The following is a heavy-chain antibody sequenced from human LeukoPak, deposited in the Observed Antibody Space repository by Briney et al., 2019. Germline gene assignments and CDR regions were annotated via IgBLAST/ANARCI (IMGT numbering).Heavy chain of an antibody. Sequence: PGGSLRLSCAASGFTFSSYAMSWVRQAPGKGLEWVSAINGGNSSTYYADSVKGRFTISRDNAKNSLYLQMNSLRAEDTAVYYCARDRTYYDFWSGYYRGPFDYWGQGTLVTVSS. CDR3: ARDRTYYDFWSGYYRGPFDY. CDR1: GFTFSSYA. CDR2: INGGNSST. D-gene: IGHD3-3*01. V-gene: IGHV3-23*01. J-gene: IGHJ4*02.